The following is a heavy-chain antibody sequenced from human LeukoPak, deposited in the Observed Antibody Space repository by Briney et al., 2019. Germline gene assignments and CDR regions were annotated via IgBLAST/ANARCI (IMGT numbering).Heavy chain of an antibody. J-gene: IGHJ4*02. CDR3: ARDFYYDNSGYYPGDY. Sequence: GASVKVSCKASGYTFTSYYMHWVRQAPGQGLEWMGLINPSGGSTSYAQKFQGRVTMTRDMSTSTVYMELSSLRSEDTAVYYCARDFYYDNSGYYPGDYWGQGTLVTVSS. CDR1: GYTFTSYY. V-gene: IGHV1-46*01. D-gene: IGHD3-22*01. CDR2: INPSGGST.